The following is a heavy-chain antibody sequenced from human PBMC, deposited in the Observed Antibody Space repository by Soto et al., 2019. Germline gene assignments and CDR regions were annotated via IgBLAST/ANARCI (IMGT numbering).Heavy chain of an antibody. V-gene: IGHV4-39*01. CDR1: GGSINSSSYF. CDR2: IYYSGST. Sequence: SSETLSLTCFVSGGSINSSSYFWGWVRQPPGKGLEWIGSIYYSGSTYYNPSLRSRVTISVDTSKNQFSLKLSSVTAADTAVFYCARHYSSGSRNWFDPSGQGTLVTVSS. J-gene: IGHJ5*02. CDR3: ARHYSSGSRNWFDP. D-gene: IGHD6-19*01.